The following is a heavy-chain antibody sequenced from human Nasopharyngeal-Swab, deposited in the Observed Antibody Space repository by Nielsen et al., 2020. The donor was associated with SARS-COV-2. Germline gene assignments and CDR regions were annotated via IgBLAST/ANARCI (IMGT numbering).Heavy chain of an antibody. CDR1: GYTFTSYA. CDR3: ARDGRAVAGPDY. J-gene: IGHJ4*02. D-gene: IGHD6-19*01. Sequence: ASVKVSCKASGYTFTSYAMHWVRQAPGQRLEWMGWINAGNGNTKYSQKFQGRVTITRDTSASTAYMELSSLRSEDTAVYYCARDGRAVAGPDYWGQGTLVTVSS. CDR2: INAGNGNT. V-gene: IGHV1-3*01.